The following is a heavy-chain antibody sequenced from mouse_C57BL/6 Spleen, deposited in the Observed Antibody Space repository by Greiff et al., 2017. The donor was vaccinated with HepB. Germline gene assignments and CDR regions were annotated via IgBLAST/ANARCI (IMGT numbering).Heavy chain of an antibody. J-gene: IGHJ4*01. V-gene: IGHV5-16*01. Sequence: DVKLVESEGGLVQPGSSMKLSCTASGFTFSDYYMAWVRQVPEKGLEWVANINYDGSSTYYLDSLKSRFIISRDNAKNILYLQMNSLKSEDTATYYCARETGTGAMDYWGQGTSVTVSS. CDR2: INYDGSST. D-gene: IGHD4-1*01. CDR3: ARETGTGAMDY. CDR1: GFTFSDYY.